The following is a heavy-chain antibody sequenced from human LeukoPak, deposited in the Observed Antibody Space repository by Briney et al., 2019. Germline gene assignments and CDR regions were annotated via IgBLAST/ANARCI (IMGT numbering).Heavy chain of an antibody. D-gene: IGHD5-18*01. Sequence: PSETLSLTCTVSNDSMNNYFWSWIRQPPGKGLEWIGEINHSGSTNYNPSLKSRVTISVDTSKNQFSLKLSSVTAADTAVYYCAVGYSYGSYDYWGQGTLVTVSS. CDR3: AVGYSYGSYDY. CDR1: NDSMNNYF. V-gene: IGHV4-34*01. CDR2: INHSGST. J-gene: IGHJ4*02.